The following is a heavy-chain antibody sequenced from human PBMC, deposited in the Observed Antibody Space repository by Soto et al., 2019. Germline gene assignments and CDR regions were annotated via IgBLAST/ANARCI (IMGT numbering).Heavy chain of an antibody. CDR2: IIPIFGTA. J-gene: IGHJ3*02. V-gene: IGHV1-69*12. CDR1: GGTFSSYA. Sequence: QVQLVQSGAEVKKPGSSVKVSCKASGGTFSSYAISWVRQAPGQGLEWMGGIIPIFGTANYAQKVQGRVTITADESTSTAYMELSSLRSEDTTVYYCARDPTAADAFDIWGQGTMVTVSS. CDR3: ARDPTAADAFDI.